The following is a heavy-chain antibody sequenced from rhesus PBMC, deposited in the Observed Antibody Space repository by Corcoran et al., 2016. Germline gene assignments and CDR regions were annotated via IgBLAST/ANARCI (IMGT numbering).Heavy chain of an antibody. D-gene: IGHD5-42*01. CDR3: ARVGSSWSEWDTVGTEWYFDL. CDR2: IYGSGGSN. J-gene: IGHJ2*01. Sequence: QVQLQESGPGLVKPSETLSLTCAVSGSSISSGYYWGWNPQPPGKGLECIGSIYGSGGSNYLNPSLKSRVTLSVDTSKNQFSLKLSSVTAADTAVYYCARVGSSWSEWDTVGTEWYFDLWGPGTPITISS. CDR1: GSSISSGYY. V-gene: IGHV4S14*01.